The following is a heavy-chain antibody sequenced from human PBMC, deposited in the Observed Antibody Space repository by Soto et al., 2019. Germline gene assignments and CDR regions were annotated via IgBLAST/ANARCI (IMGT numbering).Heavy chain of an antibody. Sequence: ASGKVSCKASGYTFTSYGISWVRQAPGQGLEWMGWISAYNGNTNYAQKLQGRVTMTTDTSTSTAYMELRSLRSDDTAVYYCARTSIVAAGTNYNYWGHGTLVTVSS. J-gene: IGHJ4*01. D-gene: IGHD6-13*01. CDR2: ISAYNGNT. CDR1: GYTFTSYG. CDR3: ARTSIVAAGTNYNY. V-gene: IGHV1-18*01.